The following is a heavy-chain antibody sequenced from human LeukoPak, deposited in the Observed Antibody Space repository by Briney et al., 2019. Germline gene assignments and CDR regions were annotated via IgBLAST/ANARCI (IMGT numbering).Heavy chain of an antibody. CDR3: ARDQDIVVVVAAAQFDY. D-gene: IGHD2-15*01. Sequence: GASVKVSCKASGYTFTGYYMHWVRQAPGQGLEWMGWINPNSGGTNYAQKFQGRVTMTRDTSISTAYMELGRLRSDDTAVYYCARDQDIVVVVAAAQFDYWGQGTLVTVSS. V-gene: IGHV1-2*02. J-gene: IGHJ4*02. CDR2: INPNSGGT. CDR1: GYTFTGYY.